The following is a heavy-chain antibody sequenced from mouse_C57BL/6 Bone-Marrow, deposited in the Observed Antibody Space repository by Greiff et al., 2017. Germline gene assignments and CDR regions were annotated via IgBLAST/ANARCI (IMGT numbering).Heavy chain of an antibody. V-gene: IGHV1-53*01. Sequence: VQLQQPGTELVKPGASVKLSCKASGYTFTSYCMHWVKQRPGQGLEWIGNINPSNGGTNYNEKFKSKATLTVDKSSSTAYMQLSSLTSEDSAVYYCARGGIYYYYEDAMDYWGQGTSVTVSS. CDR3: ARGGIYYYYEDAMDY. D-gene: IGHD2-4*01. CDR1: GYTFTSYC. J-gene: IGHJ4*01. CDR2: INPSNGGT.